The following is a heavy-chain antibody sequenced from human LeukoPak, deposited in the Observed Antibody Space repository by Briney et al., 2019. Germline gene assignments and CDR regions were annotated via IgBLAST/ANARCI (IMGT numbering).Heavy chain of an antibody. CDR3: AKVVSSGSYYYFDY. D-gene: IGHD1-26*01. CDR2: ISGSGRDT. Sequence: RPGGSRRLSCAASGVTFRSYAMSWVRQAPGKGLEWVSAISGSGRDTYYADSVKGRFTISRDTSKNTLYLQMNTLRAEDTAVYYCAKVVSSGSYYYFDYWGQGTPVTVSS. CDR1: GVTFRSYA. J-gene: IGHJ4*02. V-gene: IGHV3-23*01.